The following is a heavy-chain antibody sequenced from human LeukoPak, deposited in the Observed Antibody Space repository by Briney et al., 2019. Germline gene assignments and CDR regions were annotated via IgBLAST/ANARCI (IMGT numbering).Heavy chain of an antibody. CDR3: ARAGKLDRNWFDP. CDR2: INAGNGNT. CDR1: GYTFTSYA. Sequence: GASVKVSCKASGYTFTSYAMHWVRQAPGQRLEWMGWINAGNGNTKYSQEFQGRVTITRDTSASTAYMELSSLRSEDMAVYYCARAGKLDRNWFDPWGQGTLVTVSS. V-gene: IGHV1-3*03. J-gene: IGHJ5*02. D-gene: IGHD3-10*01.